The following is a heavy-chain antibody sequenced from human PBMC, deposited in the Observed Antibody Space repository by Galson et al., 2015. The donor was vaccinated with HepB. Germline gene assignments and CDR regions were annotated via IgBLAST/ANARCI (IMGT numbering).Heavy chain of an antibody. V-gene: IGHV1-18*04. J-gene: IGHJ4*02. CDR3: ARDLYYYDSSGYYWVY. CDR1: GYTFTSYG. D-gene: IGHD3-22*01. CDR2: ISAYNGNT. Sequence: SCKASGYTFTSYGISWVRQAPGQGLEWMGWISAYNGNTNYAQKLQGRVTMTTDTSTSTAYMELRSLRSDDTAVYYCARDLYYYDSSGYYWVYWGQGTLVTVSS.